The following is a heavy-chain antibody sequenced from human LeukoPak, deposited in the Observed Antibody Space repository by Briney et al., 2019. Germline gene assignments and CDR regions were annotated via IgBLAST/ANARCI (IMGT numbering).Heavy chain of an antibody. D-gene: IGHD5-24*01. CDR1: GFTFTTYW. CDR3: ARGFDGYYGFDI. V-gene: IGHV3-7*05. CDR2: INQDGIEK. J-gene: IGHJ3*02. Sequence: GGSLRLSCAASGFTFTTYWMSWVRQAPGKGLEWVANINQDGIEKYYVASVKGRFTISRDNAKNSMYVQMNSLRAEDTAVYYCARGFDGYYGFDIWGQGTMVTVSS.